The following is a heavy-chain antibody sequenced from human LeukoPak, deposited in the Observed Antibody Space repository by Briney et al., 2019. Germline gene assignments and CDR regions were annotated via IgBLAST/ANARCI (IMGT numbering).Heavy chain of an antibody. J-gene: IGHJ5*02. CDR1: GYTFVSYA. CDR2: ISPYNGNT. D-gene: IGHD3-10*01. CDR3: ARGGYMVCGIFINSYWFDP. Sequence: ASVKVSCKASGYTFVSYALSWVRQAPGQGLEWMGWISPYNGNTKYARKLQGRVTMTRDTAASTVYMELRSLTYDDTAVYYCARGGYMVCGIFINSYWFDPWGQGTLVTVSS. V-gene: IGHV1-18*01.